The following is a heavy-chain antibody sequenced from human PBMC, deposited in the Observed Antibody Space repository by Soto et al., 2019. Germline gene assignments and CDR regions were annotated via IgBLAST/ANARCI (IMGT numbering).Heavy chain of an antibody. V-gene: IGHV3-23*01. CDR3: AKVNFFDTPGTFDV. D-gene: IGHD2-15*01. Sequence: GGSLRLSCAASGFTFSSYAITWVRLAPGRGLEWVATIAGSGGMTYYTNSVRGRFTISRDNSKNTVSPQMSSLRAEDTAMYFCAKVNFFDTPGTFDVWGQGTPVTVSS. CDR1: GFTFSSYA. J-gene: IGHJ3*01. CDR2: IAGSGGMT.